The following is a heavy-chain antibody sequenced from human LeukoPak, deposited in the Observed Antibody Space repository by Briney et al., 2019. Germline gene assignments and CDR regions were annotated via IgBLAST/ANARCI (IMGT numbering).Heavy chain of an antibody. Sequence: GGSLRLSCAASGFTFSSYAMSWARQAPGKGLDWVSAISGSGGSTYYADSVKGRFTISRDNSRDTLYLQMNSLRAEDTAVYYCAKGYYDYVWGSYYFDYWGQGTLVTVSS. CDR3: AKGYYDYVWGSYYFDY. D-gene: IGHD3-16*01. CDR2: ISGSGGST. J-gene: IGHJ4*02. V-gene: IGHV3-23*01. CDR1: GFTFSSYA.